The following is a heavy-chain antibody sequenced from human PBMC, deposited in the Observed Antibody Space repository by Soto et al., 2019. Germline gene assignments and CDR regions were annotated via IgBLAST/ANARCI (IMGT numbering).Heavy chain of an antibody. Sequence: QVQLVQSGAEEKKPGASVKVSCKASGYTFTSYAMHWVRQAPGQRLEWMGWINAGNGNTKYSQKFQGRVTITRDTAASTAYMELSSLISEDTAVYYCARAITLPTPLDYWGQGTLVTVSS. J-gene: IGHJ4*02. V-gene: IGHV1-3*05. CDR2: INAGNGNT. D-gene: IGHD1-20*01. CDR3: ARAITLPTPLDY. CDR1: GYTFTSYA.